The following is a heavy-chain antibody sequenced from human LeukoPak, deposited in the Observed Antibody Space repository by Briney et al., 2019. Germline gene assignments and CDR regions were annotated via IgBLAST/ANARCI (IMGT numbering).Heavy chain of an antibody. J-gene: IGHJ4*02. V-gene: IGHV3-48*03. D-gene: IGHD3-16*01. CDR2: ITSSGTSI. Sequence: GGSLRLSCAASGFTFSSYEMNWVRQAPGKGLEWVSFITSSGTSIFYADSVKGRFTISRDNAENSLYLQMNSLRDEDTAVYYCVRSGLKGFYWGRGTLVTVSS. CDR1: GFTFSSYE. CDR3: VRSGLKGFY.